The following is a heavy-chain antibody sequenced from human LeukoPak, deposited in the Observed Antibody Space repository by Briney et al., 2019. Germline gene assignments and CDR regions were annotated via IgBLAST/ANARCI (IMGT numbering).Heavy chain of an antibody. V-gene: IGHV1-2*02. J-gene: IGHJ4*02. CDR2: INPNSGGT. CDR1: GYTFTGYY. Sequence: ASVKVSCKASGYTFTGYYMHWVRQAPGQGLEWMGWINPNSGGTNYAQKFQGRVTMTRDTSISTAYMELSRLRSDGTAVYYCARDRDYYDSSGYLYYWGQGTLVTVSS. CDR3: ARDRDYYDSSGYLYY. D-gene: IGHD3-22*01.